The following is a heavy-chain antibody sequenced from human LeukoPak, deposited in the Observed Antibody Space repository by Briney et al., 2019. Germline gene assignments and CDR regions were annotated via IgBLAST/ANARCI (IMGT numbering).Heavy chain of an antibody. CDR2: INTNTGNP. Sequence: ASVKVSCKASGGTFSSYAISWVRQAPGQGLEWMGWINTNTGNPTYAQGFTGRFVFSLDTSVSTAYLQISSLKAEDTAVYYCAREGSLSLLRYDAFDIWGQGTMVTVSS. CDR3: AREGSLSLLRYDAFDI. V-gene: IGHV7-4-1*02. J-gene: IGHJ3*02. CDR1: GGTFSSYA. D-gene: IGHD3-16*02.